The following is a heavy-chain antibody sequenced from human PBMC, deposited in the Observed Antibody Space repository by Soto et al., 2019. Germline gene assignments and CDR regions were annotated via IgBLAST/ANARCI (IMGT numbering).Heavy chain of an antibody. CDR3: ARLITLFGVGYGMDV. D-gene: IGHD3-3*01. CDR1: GYSFTSYW. Sequence: GESLKISCKGSGYSFTSYWISWVRQMPGKGLEWMGRIDPSDSYTNYSPSFQGHVTISADKSISTAYLQWSSLKASDTAMYYCARLITLFGVGYGMDVWGPGTTVTVSS. V-gene: IGHV5-10-1*01. CDR2: IDPSDSYT. J-gene: IGHJ6*02.